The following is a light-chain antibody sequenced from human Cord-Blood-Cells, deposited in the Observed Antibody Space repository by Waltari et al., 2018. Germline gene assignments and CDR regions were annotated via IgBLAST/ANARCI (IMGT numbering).Light chain of an antibody. J-gene: IGKJ2*01. Sequence: DIQTTQSPSSLSASVGDRVTIPCRASQSISSYLHWYQQKPGKAPKLLIYAASSLQSGVPSRFSGSGSGTDFTLTISSLQPEDFATYYCQQSYSTPLYTFGQGTKLEIK. CDR3: QQSYSTPLYT. CDR1: QSISSY. V-gene: IGKV1-39*01. CDR2: AAS.